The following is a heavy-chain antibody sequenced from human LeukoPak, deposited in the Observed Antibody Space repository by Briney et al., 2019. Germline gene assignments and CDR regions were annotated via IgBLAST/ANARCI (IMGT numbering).Heavy chain of an antibody. CDR1: GYTFTSYD. CDR2: MNPNSGNT. V-gene: IGHV1-8*01. D-gene: IGHD5-18*01. CDR3: ATGQTWIQLWLDY. Sequence: GASVKVSCKASGYTFTSYDINWVRQATGQGLEWMGWMNPNSGNTGYAQKFQGRVTMTRNTSISTAYMELSSLRSEDTAVYYCATGQTWIQLWLDYWGQGTLVTVSS. J-gene: IGHJ4*02.